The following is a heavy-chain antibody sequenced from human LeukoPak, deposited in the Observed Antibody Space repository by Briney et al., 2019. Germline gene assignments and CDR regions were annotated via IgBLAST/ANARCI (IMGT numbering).Heavy chain of an antibody. Sequence: SVKVSCKASVGTLSSYAISWVRQAPGQGGEWLGGSIVFFGTANYPQKFQGRVTITAAKSTSTAYMELSSLRSEDTAVYYCARVEKYYGPGSYSNWFDPWGQGTLVTVSS. J-gene: IGHJ5*02. CDR3: ARVEKYYGPGSYSNWFDP. D-gene: IGHD3-10*01. V-gene: IGHV1-69*06. CDR2: SIVFFGTA. CDR1: VGTLSSYA.